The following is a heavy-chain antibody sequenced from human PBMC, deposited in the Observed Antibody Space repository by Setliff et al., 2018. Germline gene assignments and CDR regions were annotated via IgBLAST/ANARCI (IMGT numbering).Heavy chain of an antibody. CDR2: TRNKVSGYIT. V-gene: IGHV3-72*01. CDR3: RLWSHDYHNDY. Sequence: LRLSCATSGSTLSDYSMDWVRQAPGKGLEWVGRTRNKVSGYITEYAASVKGRFTISRDDSKNSVFLQMNSLKTEDTAVYYCRLWSHDYHNDYWGQGTLVTVSS. J-gene: IGHJ4*02. D-gene: IGHD3-16*01. CDR1: GSTLSDYS.